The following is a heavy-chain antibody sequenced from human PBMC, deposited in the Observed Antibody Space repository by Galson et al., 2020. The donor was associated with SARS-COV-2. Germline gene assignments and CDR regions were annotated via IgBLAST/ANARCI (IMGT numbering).Heavy chain of an antibody. CDR2: ISSSSSYI. Sequence: GGYLRLSCAASGFTFSSYSMNWVRQAPGKGLEWVSSISSSSSYIYYADSVKGRFTISRANAKNSLYLQINSLRAEDTAVYYCATDMVLGVIGEFDYWGQGTLVTVSS. CDR3: ATDMVLGVIGEFDY. CDR1: GFTFSSYS. J-gene: IGHJ4*02. V-gene: IGHV3-21*01. D-gene: IGHD3-10*01.